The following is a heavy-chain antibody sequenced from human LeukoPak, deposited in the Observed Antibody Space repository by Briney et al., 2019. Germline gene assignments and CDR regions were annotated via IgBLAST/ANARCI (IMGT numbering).Heavy chain of an antibody. CDR3: AAALGYCSSTSCPPFLNY. Sequence: GTSVKVSCKASGFTFTSSAMQWVRQARGQRLEWIGWIVVGSGNTNYAQKFQERVTITRDMSTSTAYMELSSLRSEDTAVYCCAAALGYCSSTSCPPFLNYWGQGTLVTVSS. D-gene: IGHD2-2*01. V-gene: IGHV1-58*02. J-gene: IGHJ4*02. CDR2: IVVGSGNT. CDR1: GFTFTSSA.